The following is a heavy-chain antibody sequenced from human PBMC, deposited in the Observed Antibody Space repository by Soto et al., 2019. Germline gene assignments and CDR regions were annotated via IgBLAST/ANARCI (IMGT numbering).Heavy chain of an antibody. Sequence: QVQLVQSGAEVKKPGSSVRVSCKTSGGTFRTSAISWVRQAPGQGLEWMGGIMPVFPTPDYAQKFQGRVTITADESTSTVYMELSSLRSEDTAVYYCARDKDRQQLGGNYYYILDVWGQGTTVTGSS. CDR1: GGTFRTSA. CDR3: ARDKDRQQLGGNYYYILDV. J-gene: IGHJ6*02. D-gene: IGHD3-3*02. CDR2: IMPVFPTP. V-gene: IGHV1-69*12.